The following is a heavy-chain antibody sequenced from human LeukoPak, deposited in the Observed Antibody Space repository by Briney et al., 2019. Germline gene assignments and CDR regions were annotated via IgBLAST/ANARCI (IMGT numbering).Heavy chain of an antibody. Sequence: GPTVKLSCKVSGYTFSSYDINGVRQATAQGLEWMVWMTPHSGNTGYAQKLQDGVTIKRNAPTSRAHREQSSLISDDRAVYYCGRGVGHAYGYTTPGKYWGQGTLVTVSS. CDR3: GRGVGHAYGYTTPGKY. J-gene: IGHJ4*02. D-gene: IGHD5-18*01. CDR1: GYTFSSYD. CDR2: MTPHSGNT. V-gene: IGHV1-8*01.